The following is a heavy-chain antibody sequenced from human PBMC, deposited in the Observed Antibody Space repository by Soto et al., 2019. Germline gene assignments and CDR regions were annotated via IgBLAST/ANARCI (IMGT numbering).Heavy chain of an antibody. D-gene: IGHD3-3*01. CDR1: GFIFRDWF. J-gene: IGHJ4*02. CDR3: ARDTQDDFWSGYYRDY. V-gene: IGHV3-11*04. Sequence: PGGSLRLSCAASGFIFRDWFMSWIRQAPGKGLEWVSYISSSSSTIYYADSVKGRFTISRDNAKNSLYLQMNSLRDEDTAVYYCARDTQDDFWSGYYRDYWGQGTLVTVSS. CDR2: ISSSSSTI.